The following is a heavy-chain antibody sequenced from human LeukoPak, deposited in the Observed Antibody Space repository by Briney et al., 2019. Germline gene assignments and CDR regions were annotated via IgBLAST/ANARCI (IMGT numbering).Heavy chain of an antibody. CDR2: ISYVGSNK. J-gene: IGHJ3*02. D-gene: IGHD6-19*01. Sequence: GGSLRLSCAASGFTFSSYGMHWVRQAPGKGLEWVAVISYVGSNKYYADSVKGRFTISRDNSKSTLYLQMNSLRAEDTAVYYCARIPDLGSSGWRPNDAFDIWGQGTMVTVSS. CDR3: ARIPDLGSSGWRPNDAFDI. V-gene: IGHV3-30*03. CDR1: GFTFSSYG.